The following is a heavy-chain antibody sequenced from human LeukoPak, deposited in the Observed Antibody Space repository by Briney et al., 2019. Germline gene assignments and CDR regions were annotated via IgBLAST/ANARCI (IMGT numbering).Heavy chain of an antibody. D-gene: IGHD3-22*01. CDR2: ISGSGGST. V-gene: IGHV3-23*01. CDR3: AKEAYYYDSSGYYYANAFDI. Sequence: GASLRLSCAASGFTFSGYAMSWVRQAPGKGLEWVSAISGSGGSTYYADSVKGRFTISRDNSKNTLYLQMNSLRAEDTAVYYCAKEAYYYDSSGYYYANAFDIWGQGTMVTVSS. J-gene: IGHJ3*02. CDR1: GFTFSGYA.